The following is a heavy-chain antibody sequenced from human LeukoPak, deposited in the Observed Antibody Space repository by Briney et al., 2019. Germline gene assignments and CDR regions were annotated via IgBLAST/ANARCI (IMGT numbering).Heavy chain of an antibody. J-gene: IGHJ4*02. CDR2: IYYSGST. V-gene: IGHV4-39*07. CDR3: ARTEAYCGGDCYSPGPYDY. CDR1: GGSISSSSYY. D-gene: IGHD2-21*02. Sequence: SETLSLTCTVSGGSISSSSYYWGWIRQPPGKGLGWIGSIYYSGSTYYNPSLKSRVTISVDTSKNQFSLKLSSVTAADTAVYYCARTEAYCGGDCYSPGPYDYWGQGTLVTVSS.